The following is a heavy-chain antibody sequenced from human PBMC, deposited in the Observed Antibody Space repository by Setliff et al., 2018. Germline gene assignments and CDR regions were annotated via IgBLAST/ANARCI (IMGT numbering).Heavy chain of an antibody. CDR1: GGSISSSNW. J-gene: IGHJ6*03. V-gene: IGHV4-4*02. CDR2: IYHSGSI. Sequence: PSETLSLTCTVSGGSISSSNWWTWVRQPPGKGLEWIGEIYHSGSINYNPSLKRRVTMSVDKSKSQFSLKLTSVTAADTAVYYCARGLEGEDYFYYMDVWGKGTTVTVSS. CDR3: ARGLEGEDYFYYMDV. D-gene: IGHD2-21*01.